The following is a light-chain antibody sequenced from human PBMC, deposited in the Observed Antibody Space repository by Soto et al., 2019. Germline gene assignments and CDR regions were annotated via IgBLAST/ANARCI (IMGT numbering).Light chain of an antibody. CDR1: RTIGSL. CDR3: QQYYDWPPLT. J-gene: IGKJ4*01. Sequence: EIVMTQSPATLSVSPGERVTLSCRASRTIGSLLAWYQQKPGQAPKLLIYGASTRATGLPARFSGGGSGTEFTLTISSLQSEDVAVYYCQQYYDWPPLTFGGGTKVEIK. V-gene: IGKV3-15*01. CDR2: GAS.